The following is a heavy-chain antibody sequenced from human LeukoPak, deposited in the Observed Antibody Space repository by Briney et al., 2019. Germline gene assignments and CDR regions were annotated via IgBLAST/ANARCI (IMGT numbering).Heavy chain of an antibody. V-gene: IGHV3-23*01. Sequence: PGGSLRLSCAASGFTFSNYAMSWVRQAPGKGLEWVSAISGNGDSTYYADSVKGRFTISRDNAKKSLYLQTNSLRAEDTAVYYCAREPFWSGYYSNLHFDYWGQGTLVTVSS. CDR2: ISGNGDST. CDR1: GFTFSNYA. CDR3: AREPFWSGYYSNLHFDY. D-gene: IGHD3-3*01. J-gene: IGHJ4*02.